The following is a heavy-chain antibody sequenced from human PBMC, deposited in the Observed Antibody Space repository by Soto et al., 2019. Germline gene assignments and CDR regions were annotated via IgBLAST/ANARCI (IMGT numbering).Heavy chain of an antibody. Sequence: SETLSLTCAVSGGSISSGGYSWSWIRQPPGKGLEWIGYIYHSGSTYYNPSLKSRVTISVDRSKNQFSLKLSSVTAADTAVYYCARGGARSPSDYWGQGTLVTVSS. J-gene: IGHJ4*02. V-gene: IGHV4-30-2*01. CDR1: GGSISSGGYS. CDR3: ARGGARSPSDY. D-gene: IGHD1-26*01. CDR2: IYHSGST.